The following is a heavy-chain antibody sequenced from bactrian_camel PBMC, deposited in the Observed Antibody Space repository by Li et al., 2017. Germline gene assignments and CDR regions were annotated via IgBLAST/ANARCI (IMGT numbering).Heavy chain of an antibody. V-gene: IGHV3S55*01. CDR2: IDNSGVT. J-gene: IGHJ4*01. CDR1: AYTHC. CDR3: ATGWITGLVD. Sequence: HVQLVESGGGSVQAGGSLRLSCEASAYTHCMGWFRQAPGKEREGVARIDNSGVTRYADSVKGRFTISKDNAKKSLYLQMNTLKPDDTGMYYCATGWITGLVDWGQGTQVTVS. D-gene: IGHD7*01.